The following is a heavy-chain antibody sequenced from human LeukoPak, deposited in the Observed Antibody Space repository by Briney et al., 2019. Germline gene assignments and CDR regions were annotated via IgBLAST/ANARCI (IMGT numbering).Heavy chain of an antibody. D-gene: IGHD1-26*01. J-gene: IGHJ6*03. V-gene: IGHV1-2*02. CDR1: GYTFTAYY. CDR2: INPNSGGT. CDR3: AREVGAGYYYYMDV. Sequence: ASVKVSCKASGYTFTAYYILWVRQAPGQGLEWMGWINPNSGGTNYAQKFQGRVTMTRDTSISTAYMELSRLRSDDTAVYYCAREVGAGYYYYMDVWGKGTTVTVSS.